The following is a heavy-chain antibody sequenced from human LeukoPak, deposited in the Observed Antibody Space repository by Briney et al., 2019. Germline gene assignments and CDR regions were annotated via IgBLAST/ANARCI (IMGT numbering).Heavy chain of an antibody. CDR2: IWYDGSNK. CDR1: GFTFSSYG. D-gene: IGHD6-13*01. Sequence: GGSLRLSCAASGFTFSSYGMHWVRQAPGKGLEWVAVIWYDGSNKYYADSVKGRFTISRDNSKNTLYLQMNSLRAEDTAVYYCARDRHSSSWWGTGEYYYYYYGMDVWGQGTAVTVSS. J-gene: IGHJ6*02. CDR3: ARDRHSSSWWGTGEYYYYYYGMDV. V-gene: IGHV3-33*01.